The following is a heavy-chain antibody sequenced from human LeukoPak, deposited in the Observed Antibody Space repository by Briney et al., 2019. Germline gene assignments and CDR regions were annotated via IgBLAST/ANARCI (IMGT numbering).Heavy chain of an antibody. CDR3: TKVMEQQLVSTDY. D-gene: IGHD1-1*01. CDR1: GFTFSTYG. V-gene: IGHV3-30*02. CDR2: IRYDGSNE. Sequence: GGSLGLSCAASGFTFSTYGMHWVRQAPGKGLEWVAFIRYDGSNENYTDSVKGRFTISRDNSKNTVYLQMNSLRTEDTAIYYCTKVMEQQLVSTDYWGQGTLVTVSS. J-gene: IGHJ4*02.